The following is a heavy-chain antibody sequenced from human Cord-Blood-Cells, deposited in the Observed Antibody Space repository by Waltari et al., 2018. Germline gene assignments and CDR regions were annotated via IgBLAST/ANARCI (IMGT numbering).Heavy chain of an antibody. Sequence: QVQLVQSGAEVKKPGASVKVSCKASGYTFTGYYMHWVRQAPGQGLEWMGWINPNSGGTNYAQKFQGWVTMTRDTSISTAYMELRRLRSDDTAVYYCARDYYDSSGYYDYWGQGTLVTVSS. D-gene: IGHD3-22*01. CDR1: GYTFTGYY. CDR2: INPNSGGT. V-gene: IGHV1-2*04. CDR3: ARDYYDSSGYYDY. J-gene: IGHJ4*02.